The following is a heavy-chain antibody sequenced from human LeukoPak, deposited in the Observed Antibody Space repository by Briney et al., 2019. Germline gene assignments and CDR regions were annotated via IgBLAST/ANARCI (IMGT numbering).Heavy chain of an antibody. V-gene: IGHV1-8*01. Sequence: ASVKVSCKASGYNVIAFDIHWVRQATGQGPEWMGWMNPHSGKTAYAQKFQGRVTMTRDISITTAYMELSGLRSEDTAVYYCARGRTQMAAVLVHWGQGSLVTVSS. CDR2: MNPHSGKT. D-gene: IGHD5-24*01. J-gene: IGHJ5*02. CDR1: GYNVIAFD. CDR3: ARGRTQMAAVLVH.